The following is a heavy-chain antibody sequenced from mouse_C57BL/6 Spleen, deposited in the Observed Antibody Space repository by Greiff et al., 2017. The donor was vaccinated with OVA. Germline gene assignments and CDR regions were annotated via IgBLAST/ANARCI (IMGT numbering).Heavy chain of an antibody. CDR2: IYPGSGNT. CDR3: ARDSSGYYFDY. CDR1: GYIFTSYY. D-gene: IGHD3-2*02. V-gene: IGHV1-66*01. Sequence: VQLQESGPELVKPGASVKISCKASGYIFTSYYIHWVKQRPGQGLEWIGWIYPGSGNTKYNEKFKGKATLTADTSSSTAYMQLSSLTSEDSAVYYCARDSSGYYFDYWGQGTTLTVSS. J-gene: IGHJ2*01.